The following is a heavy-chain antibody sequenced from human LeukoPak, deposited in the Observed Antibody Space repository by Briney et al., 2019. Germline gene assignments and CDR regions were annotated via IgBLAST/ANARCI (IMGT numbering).Heavy chain of an antibody. V-gene: IGHV1-2*06. Sequence: ASVRVSCKASGYTFTGYYMHWVRQAPGQGLEWMGRINPNSGGTNYAQKFQGRVTMTRDTSISTAYMELSRLRSDDTAVYYCARDPTVAAAGRSNDYWGQGTLVTVSS. D-gene: IGHD6-13*01. CDR1: GYTFTGYY. CDR2: INPNSGGT. CDR3: ARDPTVAAAGRSNDY. J-gene: IGHJ4*02.